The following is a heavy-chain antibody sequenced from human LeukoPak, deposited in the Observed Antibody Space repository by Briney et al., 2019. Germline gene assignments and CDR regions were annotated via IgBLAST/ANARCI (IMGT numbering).Heavy chain of an antibody. CDR3: TRDILNVGYYDSSGYSRPDY. CDR1: GFTFGDYA. V-gene: IGHV3-49*03. Sequence: GRSLRLSCTASGFTFGDYAMSWFRQTPGKGLEGVGFIRSKAYGGTTEYAASVKGRFTISRDDSKSIAYLQMNNLKTEDTAVYYCTRDILNVGYYDSSGYSRPDYWGQGTLVTVSS. CDR2: IRSKAYGGTT. J-gene: IGHJ4*02. D-gene: IGHD3-22*01.